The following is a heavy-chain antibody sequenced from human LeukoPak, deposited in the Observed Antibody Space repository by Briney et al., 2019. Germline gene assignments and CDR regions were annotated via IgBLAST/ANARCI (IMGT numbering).Heavy chain of an antibody. V-gene: IGHV4-4*02. CDR1: SGSIFNNNW. D-gene: IGHD2-2*01. Sequence: PSETLSLTCTVSSGSIFNNNWWSWVRPPPGKGLEWTGQIFHSGSTSYSPSLKSRVTISMDKSKNQISLRLTSVTAADTAVYYCARSPTKRVPEDYWGQGTLVTVSS. J-gene: IGHJ4*02. CDR3: ARSPTKRVPEDY. CDR2: IFHSGST.